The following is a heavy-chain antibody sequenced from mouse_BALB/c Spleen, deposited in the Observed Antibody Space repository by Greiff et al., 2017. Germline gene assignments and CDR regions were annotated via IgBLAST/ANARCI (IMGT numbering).Heavy chain of an antibody. CDR2: ISSGSSTI. D-gene: IGHD1-1*01. J-gene: IGHJ3*01. Sequence: EVQLVESGGGLVQPGGSRKLSCAASGFTFSSFGMHWVRQAPEKGLEWVAYISSGSSTIYYADTVKGRFTISRDNPKNTLFLQMTSLRSEDTAMYYCARSYYYGSSYVAYWGQGTLVTVSA. CDR1: GFTFSSFG. V-gene: IGHV5-17*02. CDR3: ARSYYYGSSYVAY.